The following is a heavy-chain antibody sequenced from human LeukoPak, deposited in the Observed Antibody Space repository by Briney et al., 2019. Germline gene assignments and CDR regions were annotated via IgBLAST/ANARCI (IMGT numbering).Heavy chain of an antibody. CDR2: IKSETDGGTT. CDR3: SSNGYYYDSSGYYKVDY. D-gene: IGHD3-22*01. Sequence: GGSLRLSCAASGFTCSNAWMNWVRQAPGKGLEWVGRIKSETDGGTTDYAAPVKGRFSISRDDSKNTLYLQMNSLKTEDTAVYYCSSNGYYYDSSGYYKVDYWGQGTLVTVSS. CDR1: GFTCSNAW. J-gene: IGHJ4*02. V-gene: IGHV3-15*07.